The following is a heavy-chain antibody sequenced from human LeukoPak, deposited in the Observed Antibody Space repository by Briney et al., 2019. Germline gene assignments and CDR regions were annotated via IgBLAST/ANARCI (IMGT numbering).Heavy chain of an antibody. J-gene: IGHJ4*02. CDR1: GFTVSSNY. Sequence: GGSLRLSCAASGFTVSSNYMSWVRQAPGKGLEWVSVIYSGGSTYYADSVKGRFTISRDNSKNTLYLQMNSLRAEDTAVYYCARAREGSFFDYWGQGTPVTVSS. CDR3: ARAREGSFFDY. CDR2: IYSGGST. V-gene: IGHV3-53*01.